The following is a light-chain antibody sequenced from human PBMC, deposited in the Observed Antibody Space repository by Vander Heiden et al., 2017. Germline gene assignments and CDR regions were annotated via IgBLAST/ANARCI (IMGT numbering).Light chain of an antibody. CDR2: AAS. V-gene: IGKV1-9*01. J-gene: IGKJ1*01. CDR1: QGISSY. CDR3: QQLNSDSWT. Sequence: DIPLTQPTSSLSASVGDRVTITCRASQGISSYLAWYQQKPGKAPKLLIYAASTLQSGVPSRFSGSGSGTDFTLTISSLQPEDFATYYCQQLNSDSWTFGQGTKVEIK.